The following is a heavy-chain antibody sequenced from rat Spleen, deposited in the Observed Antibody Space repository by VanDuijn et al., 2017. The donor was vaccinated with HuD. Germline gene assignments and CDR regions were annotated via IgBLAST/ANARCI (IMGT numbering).Heavy chain of an antibody. CDR2: ITYDGGGT. CDR1: GFTFSDYA. J-gene: IGHJ3*01. V-gene: IGHV5-20*01. D-gene: IGHD4-3*01. Sequence: EVQLVESGGGLVQPGRSLKLSCAASGFTFSDYAMAWVRQAPTKGLEWVASITYDGGGTYYRDSVKGRFTISRDNAKSSLYLQMNNLRSEDTATYFCARLGGLRNWFAYWGQGTLVTVSS. CDR3: ARLGGLRNWFAY.